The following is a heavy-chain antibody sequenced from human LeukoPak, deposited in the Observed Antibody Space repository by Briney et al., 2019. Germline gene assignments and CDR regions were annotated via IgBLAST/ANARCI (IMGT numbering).Heavy chain of an antibody. CDR2: IYYSGST. CDR3: AREYYYGSGSYYKNWFDP. CDR1: GGSISSGDYY. Sequence: SQTLSLTCTVSGGSISSGDYYWSWIRQPPGKGLEWIGYIYYSGSTYYNPSLKSRVTISVDTSKNQFSLKLSSVTAADTAVYYCAREYYYGSGSYYKNWFDPWGQGTLVTVSS. D-gene: IGHD3-10*01. V-gene: IGHV4-30-4*01. J-gene: IGHJ5*02.